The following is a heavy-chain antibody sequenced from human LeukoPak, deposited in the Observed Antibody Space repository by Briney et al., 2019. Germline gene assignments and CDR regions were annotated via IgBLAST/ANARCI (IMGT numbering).Heavy chain of an antibody. D-gene: IGHD5-12*01. J-gene: IGHJ6*02. V-gene: IGHV4-59*08. Sequence: SETLSLTCTVSGGSISSYYWSWIRQPPGKGLEWVGYIYHSGNTNYNPSLKSRGTVSPDMSKNQFSLKLTSVTAADTAVYYCARHGGYGSYYYYYGMDVWGQGTTVTVSS. CDR2: IYHSGNT. CDR3: ARHGGYGSYYYYYGMDV. CDR1: GGSISSYY.